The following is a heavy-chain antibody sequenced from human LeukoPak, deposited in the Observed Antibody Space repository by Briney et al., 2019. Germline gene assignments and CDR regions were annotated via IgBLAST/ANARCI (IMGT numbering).Heavy chain of an antibody. CDR2: INHSGST. J-gene: IGHJ5*02. CDR1: GGSFSGYY. V-gene: IGHV4-34*01. Sequence: SETLSLTCAVYGGSFSGYYWSWIRQPPGEGLEWIGEINHSGSTNYNPSLKSRVTISVDTSKNQFSLKLSSVAAADTAVYYCARLGGLGSRRWFDPWGQGTLVTVSS. D-gene: IGHD2-2*01. CDR3: ARLGGLGSRRWFDP.